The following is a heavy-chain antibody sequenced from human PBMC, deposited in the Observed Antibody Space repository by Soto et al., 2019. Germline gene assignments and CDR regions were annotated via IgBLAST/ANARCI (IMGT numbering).Heavy chain of an antibody. V-gene: IGHV4-34*02. D-gene: IGHD7-27*01. CDR3: ATNTEFKYEY. CDR1: GGSLSDYN. J-gene: IGHJ4*02. CDR2: INHFGAT. Sequence: QVQLQQWGAGLLKPSETLSLTCAVFGGSLSDYNWNWIRQSPGKGPEFIGEINHFGATNHNPSLKSRITMSVDTSKSQFSLKLSSVTAADTAVYYCATNTEFKYEYCGQGALVTVSS.